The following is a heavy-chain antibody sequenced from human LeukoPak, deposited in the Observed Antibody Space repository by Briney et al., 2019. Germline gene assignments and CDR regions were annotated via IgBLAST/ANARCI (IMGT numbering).Heavy chain of an antibody. CDR3: ARGGYNFDSSGYYVKYPLHV. D-gene: IGHD3-22*01. CDR2: FYHAVTT. J-gene: IGHJ3*01. Sequence: SETLSLTCAVSNYSISSGYYWGWIRQPPGRGLEWIGSFYHAVTTYYNPSLKSRVSISVDTSKNQFSLKVTSVTAADTAIYYCARGGYNFDSSGYYVKYPLHVWGQGTMVTVSS. CDR1: NYSISSGYY. V-gene: IGHV4-38-2*01.